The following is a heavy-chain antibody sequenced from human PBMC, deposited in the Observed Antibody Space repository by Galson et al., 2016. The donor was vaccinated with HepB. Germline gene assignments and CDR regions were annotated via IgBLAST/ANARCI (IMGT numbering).Heavy chain of an antibody. V-gene: IGHV3-64D*06. J-gene: IGHJ5*01. Sequence: SLRLSCAGSGFMFSKSAMHWVRQAPGKGLEYVSAISTDGGSTYYTDSMKGRFTISRDNSKNTLYLQMSSLRPEDTAVYFCVKGWCNSWGQGTQVTVSS. CDR2: ISTDGGST. CDR3: VKGWCNS. CDR1: GFMFSKSA.